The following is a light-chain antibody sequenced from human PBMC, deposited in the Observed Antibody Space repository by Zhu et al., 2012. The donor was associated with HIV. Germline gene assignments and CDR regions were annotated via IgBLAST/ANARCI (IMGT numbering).Light chain of an antibody. CDR3: QQRSNWPLT. CDR2: DAS. CDR1: RSVSSF. V-gene: IGKV3-11*01. Sequence: IVLTQSPATLSLSPGERATVSCXASRSVSSFVAWYQQKPGQAPRLLIYDASKRATGIPARFSGSGSGTDFTLTISSLEPEDFALYYCQQRSNWPLTFGGGTKVEIK. J-gene: IGKJ4*01.